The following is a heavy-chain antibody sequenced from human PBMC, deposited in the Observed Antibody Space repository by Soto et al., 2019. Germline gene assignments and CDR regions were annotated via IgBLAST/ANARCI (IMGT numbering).Heavy chain of an antibody. D-gene: IGHD3-22*01. CDR2: ISGSGGST. V-gene: IGHV3-23*01. CDR3: AKERMIVDPHDY. J-gene: IGHJ4*02. CDR1: GFTFSNAW. Sequence: GGSLRLSCAASGFTFSNAWMSWVRQAPGKGLEWVSAISGSGGSTYYADSVKGRFTISRDNSKNTLYLQMNSLRAEDTAVYYCAKERMIVDPHDYWGQGTLVTVSS.